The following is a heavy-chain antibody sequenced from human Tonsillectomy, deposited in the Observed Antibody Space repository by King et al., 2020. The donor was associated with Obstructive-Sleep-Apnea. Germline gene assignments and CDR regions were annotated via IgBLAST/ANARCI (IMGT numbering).Heavy chain of an antibody. Sequence: QLVQSGAEVRRPGASVKVSCKASGYTFTSYGFTWVRKAPGQGLEWMGWISGDNDNANYAQRLQGRVTMTTDTSTSTAYMELRSLRLDDTAVYYCARGVGATGWDYFDYWGQGTLVAVSS. CDR3: ARGVGATGWDYFDY. J-gene: IGHJ4*02. CDR2: ISGDNDNA. V-gene: IGHV1-18*01. D-gene: IGHD1-26*01. CDR1: GYTFTSYG.